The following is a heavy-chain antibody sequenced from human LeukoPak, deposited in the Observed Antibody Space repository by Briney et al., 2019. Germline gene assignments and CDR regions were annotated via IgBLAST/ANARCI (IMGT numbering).Heavy chain of an antibody. CDR1: GYTFTGHF. J-gene: IGHJ4*02. V-gene: IGHV1-2*02. CDR2: IDPNSGGT. Sequence: GASVNVSCKASGYTFTGHFIHWVRQAPGQGLEWVEWIDPNSGGTKYAQKLQGRVTMTTDTSTSTAYMELRSLRSDNTAVYYCARVGEYCTGTSCLDYWGQGTLVTVSS. CDR3: ARVGEYCTGTSCLDY. D-gene: IGHD2-2*01.